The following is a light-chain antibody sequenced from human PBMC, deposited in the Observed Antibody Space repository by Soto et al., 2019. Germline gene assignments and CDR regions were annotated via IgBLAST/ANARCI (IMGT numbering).Light chain of an antibody. J-gene: IGKJ2*01. V-gene: IGKV4-1*01. CDR3: QQYYTPPPMYT. Sequence: DIVMTQSPDSLAVSLGERATINCKSSQSVLYSSNNKNYLAWYQQKPGQPPKLLIYWASTRESGVPDRVSGSGAGTNFDLSIRSLQAEDVAVYYCQQYYTPPPMYTFGQGPRLEIK. CDR1: QSVLYSSNNKNY. CDR2: WAS.